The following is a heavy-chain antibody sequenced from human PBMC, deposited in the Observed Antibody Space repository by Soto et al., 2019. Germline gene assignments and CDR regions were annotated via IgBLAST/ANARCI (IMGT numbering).Heavy chain of an antibody. CDR2: IYYSGST. V-gene: IGHV4-30-4*01. Sequence: SETLSLTCTVSGGSISSGDYYWSWIRQPPGKGLEWIGYIYYSGSTYYNPSLKSRVTISVDTSKNQFSLKLSSVTAADTAVYYCARDKRHDFWSGYSLPYGMDAWGQGTTVTVSS. J-gene: IGHJ6*02. CDR1: GGSISSGDYY. D-gene: IGHD3-3*01. CDR3: ARDKRHDFWSGYSLPYGMDA.